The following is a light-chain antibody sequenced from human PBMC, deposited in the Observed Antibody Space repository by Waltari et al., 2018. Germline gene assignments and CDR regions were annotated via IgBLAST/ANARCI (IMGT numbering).Light chain of an antibody. CDR1: QSIISL. CDR3: QQYNTYWT. J-gene: IGKJ1*01. CDR2: NAS. V-gene: IGKV1-5*03. Sequence: DIQMTQSPSTLSASVGDRVTITCRASQSIISLLTWYQQRPGKAPKLLIYNASTLKSGVPSRFSGSASGTEFTLTISSLQPDDFATYYCQQYNTYWTFGQGTRVEI.